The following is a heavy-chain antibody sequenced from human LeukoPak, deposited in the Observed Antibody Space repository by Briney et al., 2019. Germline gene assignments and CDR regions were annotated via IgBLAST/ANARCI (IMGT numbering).Heavy chain of an antibody. CDR3: ARSGLDYGDYFVFDY. CDR1: GYTFTGYY. CDR2: INPNSGGT. J-gene: IGHJ4*02. D-gene: IGHD4-17*01. Sequence: GASVKVSCKASGYTFTGYYINWVRQAPGQGLEWMGRINPNSGGTNYAQKFQGSVTMTRDTSISTAYMELNRLRSDDTAVYYCARSGLDYGDYFVFDYWGQGILVTVSS. V-gene: IGHV1-2*06.